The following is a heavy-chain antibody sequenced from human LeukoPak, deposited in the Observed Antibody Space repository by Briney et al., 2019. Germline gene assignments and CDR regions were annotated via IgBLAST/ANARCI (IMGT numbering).Heavy chain of an antibody. CDR2: MSDGGSST. J-gene: IGHJ4*02. CDR3: ARNYFDY. V-gene: IGHV3-21*06. CDR1: GFTFSNSA. Sequence: GGSLRLSCAASGFTFSNSAMTWVRQAPGKGLEWVSSMSDGGSSTYYADSVKGRFTISRDNAKNLLSLQMNSLRAEDTAVYYCARNYFDYWGQGTLVTVSS.